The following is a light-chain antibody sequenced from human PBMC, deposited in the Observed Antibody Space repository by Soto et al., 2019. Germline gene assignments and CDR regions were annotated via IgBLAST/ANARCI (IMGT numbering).Light chain of an antibody. Sequence: DIQMTQSPSSLSASVGDRVTITCRASQGISNYLAWYQQKPGKVPKLLIYAASTLQSGVPSRFSGSGSGTDSTLTISSLQPEDVATYYCQKYNSAPSITFGQGTRLEIK. V-gene: IGKV1-27*01. CDR1: QGISNY. CDR3: QKYNSAPSIT. CDR2: AAS. J-gene: IGKJ5*01.